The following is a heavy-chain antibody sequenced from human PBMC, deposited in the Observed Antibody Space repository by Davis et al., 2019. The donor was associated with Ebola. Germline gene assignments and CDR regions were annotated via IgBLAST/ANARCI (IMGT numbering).Heavy chain of an antibody. CDR1: GYTFTNYY. Sequence: ASVKVSCKASGYTFTNYYMHWVRQAPGQGLEWMGMINPNDGRTIYAQKFQGRVTVTRDTSTTTVYMDLSSLRSDDTAVYYCAKGGSGWPSDYSYGMGVWGKGTTVTVSS. V-gene: IGHV1-46*01. D-gene: IGHD6-19*01. J-gene: IGHJ6*04. CDR3: AKGGSGWPSDYSYGMGV. CDR2: INPNDGRT.